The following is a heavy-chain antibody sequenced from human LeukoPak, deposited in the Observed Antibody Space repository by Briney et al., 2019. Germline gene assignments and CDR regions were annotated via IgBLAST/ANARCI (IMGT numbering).Heavy chain of an antibody. D-gene: IGHD3-22*01. CDR3: AKDRDYYDSSGFDY. Sequence: GRSLRLSCAASGFTFDDYAMHWVRQAPGKGLEWVSGISWNSGSIGYADSVKGRFIISRDNAKNSLYLQMNSLRAEDTAVYYCAKDRDYYDSSGFDYWGQGTLVTVSS. CDR1: GFTFDDYA. CDR2: ISWNSGSI. J-gene: IGHJ4*02. V-gene: IGHV3-9*01.